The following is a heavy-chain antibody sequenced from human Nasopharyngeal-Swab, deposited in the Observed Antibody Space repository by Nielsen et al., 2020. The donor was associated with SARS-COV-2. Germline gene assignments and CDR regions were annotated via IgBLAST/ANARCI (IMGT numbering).Heavy chain of an antibody. CDR3: ARIFYSSSTSCSPDY. Sequence: SETLSLTCTVSGGSISSYYWSWIRQPPGKGLEWIGYIYYSGSTNYNPSLKSRVTISVDTSKNQFSLKLSSVTAADTAVYYCARIFYSSSTSCSPDYWGQGTLVTVSS. CDR2: IYYSGST. D-gene: IGHD2-2*01. V-gene: IGHV4-59*01. J-gene: IGHJ4*02. CDR1: GGSISSYY.